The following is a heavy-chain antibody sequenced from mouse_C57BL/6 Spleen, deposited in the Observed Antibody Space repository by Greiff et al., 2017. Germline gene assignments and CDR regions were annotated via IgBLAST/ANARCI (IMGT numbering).Heavy chain of an antibody. V-gene: IGHV1-50*01. D-gene: IGHD2-5*01. J-gene: IGHJ2*01. Sequence: QVQLQQPGAELVKPGASVKLSCKASGYTFTSYWMQWVKQRPGQGLEWIGEIDPSDSYTNYNQKFKGKATLTVDTSSSTAYMQLSSLTSEDSAVYYCARSYYSNDIDYWGQGTTLTVSS. CDR3: ARSYYSNDIDY. CDR2: IDPSDSYT. CDR1: GYTFTSYW.